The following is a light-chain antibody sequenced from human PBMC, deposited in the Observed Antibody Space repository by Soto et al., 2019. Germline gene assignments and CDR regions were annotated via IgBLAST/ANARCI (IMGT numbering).Light chain of an antibody. CDR1: SSDVGGYKY. J-gene: IGLJ1*01. Sequence: QSVLTQPASVSGSPGQSIAISCTGTSSDVGGYKYVSWYQQYQGKAPKLMIYDVSNRPSGVPDRFSGSKSGNTASLTISGLQSEDEADYYCSSYTSYTSYVFGTGTKLTVL. CDR2: DVS. V-gene: IGLV2-14*01. CDR3: SSYTSYTSYV.